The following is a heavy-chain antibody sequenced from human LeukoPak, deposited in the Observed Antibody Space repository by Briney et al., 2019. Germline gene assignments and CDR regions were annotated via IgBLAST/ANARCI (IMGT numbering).Heavy chain of an antibody. CDR3: ARLYSSSWYATHFYDY. Sequence: SVKVSCKASGGTFSSYAISWVRQAPGQGLEWMGGIIPIFGTANYAQKFQGRVTITADESTSTAYMELSSLRSEDTAVYYCARLYSSSWYATHFYDYWGQGTLVTVSS. V-gene: IGHV1-69*01. CDR2: IIPIFGTA. CDR1: GGTFSSYA. D-gene: IGHD6-13*01. J-gene: IGHJ4*02.